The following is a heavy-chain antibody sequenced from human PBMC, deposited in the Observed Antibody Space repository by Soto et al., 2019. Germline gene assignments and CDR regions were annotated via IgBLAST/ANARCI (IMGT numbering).Heavy chain of an antibody. J-gene: IGHJ4*02. CDR2: IYYSGST. Sequence: SETLSLTCTVSGGSISRYYWSWIRQPPGKGLEWIGDIYYSGSTNYNPSLKSRVTISVDTSKNQFSLKLSSVTAADTAVYYCAILYGFWATYFDYWGEGTLVTVSS. CDR3: AILYGFWATYFDY. CDR1: GGSISRYY. D-gene: IGHD3-3*01. V-gene: IGHV4-59*01.